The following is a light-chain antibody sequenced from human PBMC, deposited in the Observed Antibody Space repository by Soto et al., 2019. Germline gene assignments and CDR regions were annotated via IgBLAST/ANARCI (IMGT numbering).Light chain of an antibody. V-gene: IGKV3-11*01. J-gene: IGKJ1*01. Sequence: IVLTQSPATRSLSPGERATLSCRASQSVSRYLAWYQQKPGQAPRLLIYDASNRATGIPARFSGSVSGTDCTLTISSLEQEDVAVYYCQQRSNWPGTFGQGTKVDIK. CDR3: QQRSNWPGT. CDR2: DAS. CDR1: QSVSRY.